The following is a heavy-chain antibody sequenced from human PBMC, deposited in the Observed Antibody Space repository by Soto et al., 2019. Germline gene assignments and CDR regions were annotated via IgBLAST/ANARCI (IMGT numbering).Heavy chain of an antibody. CDR2: IRGSGNST. V-gene: IGHV3-23*01. Sequence: EVQLLESGGGLEQPGGSLRLSCAASGFSFSNYGMNWVRQAPGKGLEWVSLIRGSGNSTYYADSVKGRFTISRDNSKNTLYLQMNSLRAEDTAVYYCAKSGDHKYYFDYWGQGTLVTVSS. D-gene: IGHD5-12*01. J-gene: IGHJ4*02. CDR1: GFSFSNYG. CDR3: AKSGDHKYYFDY.